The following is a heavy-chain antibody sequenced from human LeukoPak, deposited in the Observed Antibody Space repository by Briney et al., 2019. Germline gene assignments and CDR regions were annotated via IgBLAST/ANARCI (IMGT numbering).Heavy chain of an antibody. CDR2: IKSKTDGGTT. V-gene: IGHV3-15*01. D-gene: IGHD3-3*01. CDR1: GFTFSNAW. J-gene: IGHJ6*03. CDR3: TTVGLYDFWSGYYMPPHYMDV. Sequence: GGSLRLSCAASGFTFSNAWMSGVRQAPGKGLEWVGCIKSKTDGGTTDSAAPVKRRFTILRDNSKNTLYLQMNSLKTEDTAVYYCTTVGLYDFWSGYYMPPHYMDVWGKGTTVTASS.